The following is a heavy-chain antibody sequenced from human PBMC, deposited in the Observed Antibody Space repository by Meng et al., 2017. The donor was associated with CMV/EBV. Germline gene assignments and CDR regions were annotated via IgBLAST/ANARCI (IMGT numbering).Heavy chain of an antibody. D-gene: IGHD5-24*01. CDR3: AKRMGNTRVDH. V-gene: IGHV3-23*05. J-gene: IGHJ5*02. Sequence: GESLKISCAASGFTFSSYAMSWVRQTPGKGLEWVSTIDSSGAYIADSVKGRFTVSRDNFKNTLDLEMNSLRVEDAATYYCAKRMGNTRVDHWGQGTKVTVSS. CDR2: IDSSGA. CDR1: GFTFSSYA.